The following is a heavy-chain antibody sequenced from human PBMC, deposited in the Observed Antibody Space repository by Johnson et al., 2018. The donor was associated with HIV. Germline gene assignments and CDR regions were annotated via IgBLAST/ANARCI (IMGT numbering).Heavy chain of an antibody. CDR2: ISYDGSNK. CDR1: GFTFSSYA. V-gene: IGHV3-30-3*01. D-gene: IGHD2-8*02. J-gene: IGHJ3*02. Sequence: QVQLVESGGGVVQPGRSLRLSCAASGFTFSSYAMHWVRQAPGKGLEWVAVISYDGSNKYYADSVKGRFTISRDNSKNTLYLQMNSLRAEDTAVYYCARENEDMVLVGAFDIWGQGTMVTVSS. CDR3: ARENEDMVLVGAFDI.